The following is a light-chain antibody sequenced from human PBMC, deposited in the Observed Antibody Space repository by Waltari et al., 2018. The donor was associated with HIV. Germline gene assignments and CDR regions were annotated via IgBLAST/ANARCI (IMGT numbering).Light chain of an antibody. CDR3: QQNDSSPYT. V-gene: IGKV1-39*01. Sequence: DIQVTQSPSSLSASVGDSVTITCRTSQIISSHLNWYQQSPGKPPKFLIYTASSLQSGVPSRCSGRGSGTDFTLTIISLQPDDFGTYYCQQNDSSPYTFGQGTKLEFK. CDR2: TAS. CDR1: QIISSH. J-gene: IGKJ2*01.